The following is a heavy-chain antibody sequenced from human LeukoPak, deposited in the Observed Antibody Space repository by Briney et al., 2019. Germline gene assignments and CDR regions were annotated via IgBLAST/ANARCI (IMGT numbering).Heavy chain of an antibody. J-gene: IGHJ4*02. D-gene: IGHD3-10*01. CDR1: GYTFTNHY. V-gene: IGHV1-46*01. Sequence: ASVKVSCKASGYTFTNHYMHWVRQAPGQGPEWMGIINPSGGSASYAQKFQGRVTMTRDTSTSTVYMELSSLRSEDTAVYYCARVPSDEWELFFDYWGQGTLVTVSS. CDR2: INPSGGSA. CDR3: ARVPSDEWELFFDY.